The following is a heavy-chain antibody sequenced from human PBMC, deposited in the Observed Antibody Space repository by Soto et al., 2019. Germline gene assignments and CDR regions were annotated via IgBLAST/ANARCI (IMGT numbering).Heavy chain of an antibody. D-gene: IGHD6-19*01. CDR3: AAVTTVAGKNYYYNYGMDV. J-gene: IGHJ6*02. Sequence: SVKVSCKASGFTFTSSAVQWVRQARGQRLEWIGWIVVGSGNTNYAQKFQERVTITRDMSTSTAYMELSSLRSEDTAVYYCAAVTTVAGKNYYYNYGMDVWGQGTTVTVSS. CDR1: GFTFTSSA. CDR2: IVVGSGNT. V-gene: IGHV1-58*01.